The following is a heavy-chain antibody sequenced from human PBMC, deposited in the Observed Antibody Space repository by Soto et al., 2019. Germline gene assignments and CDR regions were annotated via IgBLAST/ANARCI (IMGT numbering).Heavy chain of an antibody. D-gene: IGHD3-3*01. Sequence: GGSLRLSCAVSGFTFSDYYMSWIRQAPGKGLEWVSYISSRGSSIYYADSVKGRFTISRDNAKNSLYLQMNGLRAEDTAVYYCARGYYDFWSGYYISPYGMDVWGQGTTVTVS. CDR3: ARGYYDFWSGYYISPYGMDV. CDR2: ISSRGSSI. V-gene: IGHV3-11*01. CDR1: GFTFSDYY. J-gene: IGHJ6*02.